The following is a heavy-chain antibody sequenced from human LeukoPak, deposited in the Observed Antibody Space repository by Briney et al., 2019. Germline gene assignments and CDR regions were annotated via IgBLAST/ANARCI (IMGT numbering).Heavy chain of an antibody. J-gene: IGHJ4*02. CDR1: GFTFSSYW. CDR2: IKQDGSEK. D-gene: IGHD1-26*01. V-gene: IGHV3-7*03. Sequence: TGGSLRLSCAASGFTFSSYWMSWVRQAPGKGLEWVANIKQDGSEKYYVDSVKGRFTISRDNAENSLYLQMNSLRVEDTAVYYWARDKIVGATNFDYWGQGTLVTVSS. CDR3: ARDKIVGATNFDY.